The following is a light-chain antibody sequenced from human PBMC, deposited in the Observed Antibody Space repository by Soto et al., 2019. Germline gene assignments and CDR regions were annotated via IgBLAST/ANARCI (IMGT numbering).Light chain of an antibody. CDR2: EVS. CDR1: SSDGGSYNR. Sequence: QSALNQPPSVSGAPGQAVAISCPGTSSDGGSYNRVSWYQQPPGAAPKLMIYEVSNRPSGVPDRFSGSKSGNTASLTISGLQAEDEADYYCNSYTGSSAHYVLGTGTKVTVL. CDR3: NSYTGSSAHYV. V-gene: IGLV2-18*02. J-gene: IGLJ1*01.